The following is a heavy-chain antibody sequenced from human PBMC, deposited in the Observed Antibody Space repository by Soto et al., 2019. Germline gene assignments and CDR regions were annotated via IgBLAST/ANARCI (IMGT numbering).Heavy chain of an antibody. J-gene: IGHJ4*02. CDR2: IIPIFGTA. V-gene: IGHV1-69*13. CDR3: AADVGGYIYGLGKY. Sequence: SVKVSCKASGGTFSSYAISWVRQAPGQGLEWMGGIIPIFGTANYAQKFQGRVTITADESTSTAYMELSGLRSEDTAVYYCAADVGGYIYGLGKYWGQGTLVTVSS. D-gene: IGHD5-18*01. CDR1: GGTFSSYA.